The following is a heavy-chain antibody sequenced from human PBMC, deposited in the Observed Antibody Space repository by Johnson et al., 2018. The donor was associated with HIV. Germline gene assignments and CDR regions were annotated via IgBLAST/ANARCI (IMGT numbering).Heavy chain of an antibody. Sequence: VQLVESGGGLVQPGGSLRLSCTASGFTFTTYWMAWVRQAPEKGLEWVANIKYDASEKYYVGSVRGRFTISRDNAKNSLYLQMNSLRAEDTAVYYCARDPSCGGDCYPDDAFDIWGQGTVVTISS. CDR2: IKYDASEK. D-gene: IGHD2-21*01. CDR1: GFTFTTYW. CDR3: ARDPSCGGDCYPDDAFDI. V-gene: IGHV3-7*01. J-gene: IGHJ3*02.